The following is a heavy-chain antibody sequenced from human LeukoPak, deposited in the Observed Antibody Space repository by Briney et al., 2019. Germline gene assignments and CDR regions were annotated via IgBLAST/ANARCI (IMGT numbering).Heavy chain of an antibody. V-gene: IGHV1-46*01. D-gene: IGHD6-13*01. J-gene: IGHJ6*02. CDR3: ARDCSSWSLYYYYGMDV. CDR1: GYTFTSYY. CDR2: INPSGGST. Sequence: GASVEVSCKASGYTFTSYYMHWVRQAPGQGLEWMGIINPSGGSTSYAQKFQGRVTMTRDTSTSTVYMELSSLRSEDTAVYYCARDCSSWSLYYYYGMDVWGQGTTVTVSS.